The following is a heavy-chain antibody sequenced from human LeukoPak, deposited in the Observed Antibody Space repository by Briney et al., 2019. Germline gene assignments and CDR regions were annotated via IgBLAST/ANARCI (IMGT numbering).Heavy chain of an antibody. J-gene: IGHJ6*03. Sequence: SVKVSCKASGGTFGSYAITWVRQAPGQGLEWMGGIIPIFGTANYAQKFQGRVTITRNTSISTAYMELSSLRSEDTAVYYCARGRGLYSYGLYYYYYMDVWGKGTTVTVSS. CDR2: IIPIFGTA. CDR1: GGTFGSYA. CDR3: ARGRGLYSYGLYYYYYMDV. D-gene: IGHD5-18*01. V-gene: IGHV1-69*05.